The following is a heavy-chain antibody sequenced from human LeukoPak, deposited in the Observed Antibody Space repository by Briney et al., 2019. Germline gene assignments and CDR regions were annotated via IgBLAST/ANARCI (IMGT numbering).Heavy chain of an antibody. CDR1: GGSISSSSYY. D-gene: IGHD4-23*01. J-gene: IGHJ5*02. CDR2: IYYSGST. CDR3: ARLHDYGGLGVWFDP. Sequence: SETLSLTCTVSGGSISSSSYYWGWIRQPPGKGLEWIGSIYYSGSTYYNPSLKSRVTISVDTSKNQFSLKLSSVTAADTAVYYCARLHDYGGLGVWFDPWGQGTLVTVSS. V-gene: IGHV4-39*07.